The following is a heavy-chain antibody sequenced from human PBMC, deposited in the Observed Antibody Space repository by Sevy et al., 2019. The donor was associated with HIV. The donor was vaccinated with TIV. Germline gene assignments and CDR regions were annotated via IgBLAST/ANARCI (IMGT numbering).Heavy chain of an antibody. V-gene: IGHV1-18*01. Sequence: ASVKVSCKASGYIFSDYGVTWVRQAPGQGLEWMGWISANNGNTNLAQNFQGRVTMTTDTSTSTAYMEVRRLTYDDAAVYYCARTTGIVGAYAFDIWGQGTTVTVSS. CDR3: ARTTGIVGAYAFDI. D-gene: IGHD1-26*01. J-gene: IGHJ3*02. CDR2: ISANNGNT. CDR1: GYIFSDYG.